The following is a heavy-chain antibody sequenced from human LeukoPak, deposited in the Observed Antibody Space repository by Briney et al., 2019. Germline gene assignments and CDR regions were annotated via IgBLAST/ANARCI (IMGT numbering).Heavy chain of an antibody. CDR2: TYYRSKWYY. CDR1: GDTVSSNSVA. J-gene: IGHJ4*02. Sequence: SQTVSLTCAISGDTVSSNSVAWNWIRQSPSRGLEWLGRTYYRSKWYYDYAVSVKSRITINPDTSQNQISLQLNSVTPEDTAVYYCARDLGWLDFDYWGQGTLVTVSS. V-gene: IGHV6-1*01. D-gene: IGHD6-19*01. CDR3: ARDLGWLDFDY.